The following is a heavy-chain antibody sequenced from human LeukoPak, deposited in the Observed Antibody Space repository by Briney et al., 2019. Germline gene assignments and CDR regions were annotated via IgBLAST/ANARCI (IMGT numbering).Heavy chain of an antibody. CDR1: GGSISSYY. D-gene: IGHD6-13*01. CDR2: IYYSGST. V-gene: IGHV4-59*08. CDR3: ARRNAVAAAGLYYFDY. J-gene: IGHJ4*02. Sequence: SETLSLTCTVSGGSISSYYWSWIRQPPGMGLEWIGYIYYSGSTNYNPSLKSRVTISVDTSKNQFSLKLSSVTAADTAVYYCARRNAVAAAGLYYFDYWGQGTLVTVSS.